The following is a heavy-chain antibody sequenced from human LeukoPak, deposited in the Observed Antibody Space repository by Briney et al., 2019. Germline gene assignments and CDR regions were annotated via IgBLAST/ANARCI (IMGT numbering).Heavy chain of an antibody. J-gene: IGHJ4*02. CDR1: GFTFSSYA. CDR2: ISFDGTVK. D-gene: IGHD6-13*01. CDR3: AREPAAGPDFMFDS. Sequence: PGGSLRLSCVASGFTFSSYAMHWVRQAPGKGLDWVAVISFDGTVKSYGDSAKGRFTISRDNSKNAVYLQMNSLRVEDTAVYFCAREPAAGPDFMFDSWGQGTLVTVSS. V-gene: IGHV3-30*04.